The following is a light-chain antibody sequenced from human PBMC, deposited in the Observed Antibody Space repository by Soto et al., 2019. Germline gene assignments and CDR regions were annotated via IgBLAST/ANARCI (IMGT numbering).Light chain of an antibody. CDR3: QQYHDWPLT. V-gene: IGKV3-20*01. CDR2: AAS. Sequence: EIVLTQSPGTLSLSPGERATLSCRASQSVSSSYLAWYQQKPGQAPRLLIYAASSRATGIPDTFSGGGSATEFTLTISSLQSEDFVVYYCQQYHDWPLTFGGGTKVDI. J-gene: IGKJ4*01. CDR1: QSVSSSY.